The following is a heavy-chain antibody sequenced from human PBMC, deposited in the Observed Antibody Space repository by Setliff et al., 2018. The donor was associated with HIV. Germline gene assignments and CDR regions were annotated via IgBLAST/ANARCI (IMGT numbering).Heavy chain of an antibody. V-gene: IGHV1-18*01. Sequence: ASVKVSCKASGYTFSTYGISWVRQAPGHGLEWMGWINTYNGNTNYAQKVKGRVTMTTDTSTSTAYLELRSLRSDDTAVYFCARNKLSDAFDVWGPGTVGTVSS. CDR1: GYTFSTYG. CDR2: INTYNGNT. CDR3: ARNKLSDAFDV. D-gene: IGHD1-1*01. J-gene: IGHJ3*01.